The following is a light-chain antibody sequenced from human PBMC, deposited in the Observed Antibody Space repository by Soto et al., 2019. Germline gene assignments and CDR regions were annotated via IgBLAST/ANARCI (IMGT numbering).Light chain of an antibody. V-gene: IGLV1-44*01. CDR2: SNN. CDR3: AAWDDSLNGPV. CDR1: SSNIGSNT. Sequence: QSVLTQPPSASGTPGKRVTISCSGGSSNIGSNTVNWYQHLPGTAPKLLIYSNNQRPSGVPDRFSGSMSGTSASLAISGLQSEDEADYYCAAWDDSLNGPVFGGGTKLTVL. J-gene: IGLJ2*01.